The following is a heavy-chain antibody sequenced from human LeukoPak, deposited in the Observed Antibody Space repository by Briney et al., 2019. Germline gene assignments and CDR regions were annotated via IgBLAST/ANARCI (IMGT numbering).Heavy chain of an antibody. CDR2: IYYSGST. J-gene: IGHJ4*02. V-gene: IGHV4-39*07. CDR1: GGSISSSSYY. D-gene: IGHD2-15*01. CDR3: ASGIVVVVAAIGGYFDY. Sequence: PSETLSLTCTVSGGSISSSSYYWGWIRQPPGKGLEWIGSIYYSGSTYYNPSLKSRVTISADTSKNQFSLKLSSVTAADTAVYYCASGIVVVVAAIGGYFDYWGQGTLVTVSS.